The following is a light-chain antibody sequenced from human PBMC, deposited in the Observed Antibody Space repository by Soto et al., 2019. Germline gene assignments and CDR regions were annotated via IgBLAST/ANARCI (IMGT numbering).Light chain of an antibody. J-gene: IGKJ1*01. CDR2: AAS. Sequence: EIVLTQSPGTLSLSPGERATLSCRASQSVSNNYLAWYQQHPGPPPRLLIYAASNRATGPPDRFSGSGSGTDFTLTSSRLEHNDFAVYYRQRYGSPGTFGQGTQVEIK. V-gene: IGKV3-20*01. CDR3: QRYGSPGT. CDR1: QSVSNNY.